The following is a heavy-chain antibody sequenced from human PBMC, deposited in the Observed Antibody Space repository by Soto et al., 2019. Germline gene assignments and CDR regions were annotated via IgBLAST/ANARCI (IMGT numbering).Heavy chain of an antibody. CDR1: SGPTSSHN. CDR3: VRQGIGNLHGLVDV. Sequence: QVQLQQSGPGLVKPSETLSLTCSVSSGPTSSHNWGWIRQTPGRGLEWIGYVYSTGGTSYNPSLNRXVXXSADTSTNHISLTLTSVTAADTAVYYCVRQGIGNLHGLVDVWGQGTTVRVSS. D-gene: IGHD1-1*01. V-gene: IGHV4-59*08. CDR2: VYSTGGT. J-gene: IGHJ6*02.